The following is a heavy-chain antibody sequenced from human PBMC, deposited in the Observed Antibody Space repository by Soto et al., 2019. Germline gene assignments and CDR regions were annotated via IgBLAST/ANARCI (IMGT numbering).Heavy chain of an antibody. V-gene: IGHV4-30-2*01. J-gene: IGHJ6*02. D-gene: IGHD2-15*01. CDR3: ARERRYCSGGTCSDGLYV. CDR1: RASVNSGGFS. Sequence: QPQLQESGSGLVKVSQTLSLTCVVSRASVNSGGFSWNWLRQPPGKALEWIGFIFDSESTYYNPSLKSRVTISVERSKNQFSLRLTSVTAADSAVYYCARERRYCSGGTCSDGLYVWGQGITVTVTS. CDR2: IFDSEST.